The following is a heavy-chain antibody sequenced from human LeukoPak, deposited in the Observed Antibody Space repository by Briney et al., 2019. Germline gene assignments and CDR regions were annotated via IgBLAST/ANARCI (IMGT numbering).Heavy chain of an antibody. CDR2: INWNGGGT. Sequence: GGSLRLSCAATGYSFKDYGMHWVREPPGKGLEWVSAINWNGGGTDYADSVKGRFTIFRDNAKNSLYLQLSSLRPEDTALYYCAKHLTATNTYIFFGLDVWGQGTSVTVSS. J-gene: IGHJ6*02. D-gene: IGHD1-26*01. V-gene: IGHV3-9*01. CDR1: GYSFKDYG. CDR3: AKHLTATNTYIFFGLDV.